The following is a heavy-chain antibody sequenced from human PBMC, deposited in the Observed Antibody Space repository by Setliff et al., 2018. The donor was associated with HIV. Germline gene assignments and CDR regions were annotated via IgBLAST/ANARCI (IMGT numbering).Heavy chain of an antibody. Sequence: PGGSLRLSCAASGFTFSSYSMNWVRQAPGKGLEWVSSISSSSYIYYADSVKGRFTISRDNAKNSLYLQMNSLRAEDTAVYYCARGPYYYDSSGPFDYWGQGTLVTVS. CDR2: ISSSSYI. V-gene: IGHV3-21*01. D-gene: IGHD3-22*01. CDR3: ARGPYYYDSSGPFDY. J-gene: IGHJ4*02. CDR1: GFTFSSYS.